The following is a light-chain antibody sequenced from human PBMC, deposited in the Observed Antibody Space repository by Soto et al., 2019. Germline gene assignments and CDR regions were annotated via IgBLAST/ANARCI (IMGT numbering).Light chain of an antibody. V-gene: IGKV1-6*02. CDR1: HDITND. CDR2: SAT. J-gene: IGKJ1*01. Sequence: AIQLTQSPSSLSASVGDRVTITCRASHDITNDLGWYQQTPGTAPKLLIYSATNLQSGVPSRFSGSGSGTDFTLTISSLQPEDFATYYCLQDYSFPQSFGQGTKVEIK. CDR3: LQDYSFPQS.